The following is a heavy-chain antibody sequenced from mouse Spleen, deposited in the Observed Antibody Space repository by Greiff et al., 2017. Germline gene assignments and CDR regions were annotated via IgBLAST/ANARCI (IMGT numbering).Heavy chain of an antibody. J-gene: IGHJ1*01. CDR3: AHQEEDGYDRYWYFDV. Sequence: QVQLKESGPGLVAPSQSLSITCTVSGFSLTSYAISWVRQPPGKGLEWLGVIWTGGGTNYNSALKSRLSISKDNSKSQVFLKMNSLQTDDTARYYCAHQEEDGYDRYWYFDVWGAGTTVTVSS. CDR2: IWTGGGT. CDR1: GFSLTSYA. D-gene: IGHD2-2*01. V-gene: IGHV2-9-1*01.